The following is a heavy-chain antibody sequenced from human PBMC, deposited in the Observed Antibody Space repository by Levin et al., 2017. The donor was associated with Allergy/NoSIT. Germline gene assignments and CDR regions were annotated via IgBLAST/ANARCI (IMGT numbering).Heavy chain of an antibody. J-gene: IGHJ4*02. CDR2: ISGSGGST. Sequence: GGSLRLSCAASGFTFSSYAMSWVRQAPGKGLEWVSAISGSGGSTYYADSVKGRFTISRDNSKNTLYLQMDSLRAEDTALYYCAKGLVRGIIILPFDYWGQGTLVTVSS. CDR3: AKGLVRGIIILPFDY. CDR1: GFTFSSYA. V-gene: IGHV3-23*01. D-gene: IGHD3-10*01.